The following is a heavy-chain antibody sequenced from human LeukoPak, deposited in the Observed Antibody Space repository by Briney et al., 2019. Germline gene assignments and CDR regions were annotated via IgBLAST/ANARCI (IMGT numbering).Heavy chain of an antibody. Sequence: SETLSLTCEVSGYSISSIYYWGWIRQSPEKGLEWIATISYSGTTYYNLSLKSRVTISVDTSKNQFSLKLSSVTAADTAVYYCARQPETGDQGWFDPWGQGTLVTVSS. V-gene: IGHV4-38-2*01. D-gene: IGHD7-27*01. CDR1: GYSISSIYY. J-gene: IGHJ5*02. CDR2: ISYSGTT. CDR3: ARQPETGDQGWFDP.